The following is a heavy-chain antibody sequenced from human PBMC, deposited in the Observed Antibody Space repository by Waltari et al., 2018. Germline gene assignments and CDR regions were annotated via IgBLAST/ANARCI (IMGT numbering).Heavy chain of an antibody. Sequence: QVQLVQSGAEVKKPGSSVKVSCKASGGTFSSYAISWVRQAPGQGLEWMGGIIPRVGTANDEQKFQGRVTITADESTSTAYMELSSLRSEDTAVYYCATVGGSAPFDYWGQGTLVTVSS. CDR2: IIPRVGTA. CDR3: ATVGGSAPFDY. D-gene: IGHD2-15*01. J-gene: IGHJ4*02. CDR1: GGTFSSYA. V-gene: IGHV1-69*13.